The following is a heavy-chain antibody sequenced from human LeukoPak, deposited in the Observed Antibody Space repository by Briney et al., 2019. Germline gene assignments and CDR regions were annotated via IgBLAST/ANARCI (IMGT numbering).Heavy chain of an antibody. J-gene: IGHJ4*02. CDR1: GFTFRDYY. V-gene: IGHV3-11*01. CDR2: ISSSGSTI. Sequence: GGSLRLSCAASGFTFRDYYMSWIRQPPGKGRGGVSYISSSGSTIYYADSVKGRFTISRDNAKNSLYLQMNSLRAEDTAVYYCARDLVYYFHYWGQGTLVTVSS. D-gene: IGHD5/OR15-5a*01. CDR3: ARDLVYYFHY.